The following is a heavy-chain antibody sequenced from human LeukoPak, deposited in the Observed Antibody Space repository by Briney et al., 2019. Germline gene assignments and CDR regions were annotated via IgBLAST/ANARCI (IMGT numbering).Heavy chain of an antibody. J-gene: IGHJ4*02. V-gene: IGHV5-51*01. CDR3: ARSPVATTTSYYFDS. D-gene: IGHD5-12*01. CDR2: IYPGDSDT. CDR1: GYSFTSYW. Sequence: GESLKISCKGSGYSFTSYWIGWVRQMPGKGLEWMGIIYPGDSDTRYSPSFQGQVTISADNSISTAYLQWSSLKASDTAMYYCARSPVATTTSYYFDSWGQGTLVTVSS.